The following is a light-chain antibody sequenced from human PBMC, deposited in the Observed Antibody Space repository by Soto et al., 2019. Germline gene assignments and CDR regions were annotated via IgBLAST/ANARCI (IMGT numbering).Light chain of an antibody. CDR2: GAS. J-gene: IGKJ1*01. V-gene: IGKV3-20*01. CDR1: QSVSNNY. Sequence: EIVLTQSPGTLSLSPGERATLSCRASQSVSNNYLAWYQQKLGQAPRLLISGASSRASGIPDRFSGSGSGTDFTLTISRLEPEDFAVYYCQQYGSSPRTFGQGTKVEIK. CDR3: QQYGSSPRT.